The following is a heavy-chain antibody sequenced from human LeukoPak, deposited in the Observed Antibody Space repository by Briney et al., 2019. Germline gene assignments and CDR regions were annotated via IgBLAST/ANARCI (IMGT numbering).Heavy chain of an antibody. CDR1: GFTFSSYS. CDR2: ISSSSNYI. Sequence: PGGSLRLSCAASGFTFSSYSMNWVRQAPGKGLEWVSSISSSSNYIYYEDSVKGRFTISRDNAKNSLYLQMNSLRAEDTAVYYCASYGYCSSTSCYNFDYWGRGTLVTVSS. J-gene: IGHJ4*02. D-gene: IGHD2-2*03. CDR3: ASYGYCSSTSCYNFDY. V-gene: IGHV3-21*01.